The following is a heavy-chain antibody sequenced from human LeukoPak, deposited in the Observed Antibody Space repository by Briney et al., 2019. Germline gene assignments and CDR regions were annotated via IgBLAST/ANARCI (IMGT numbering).Heavy chain of an antibody. CDR1: GFTFSSYS. V-gene: IGHV3-48*01. Sequence: GGSLRLSCAASGFTFSSYSMNWVRQAPGKGLEWVSYISSSSSTIYYADSVKGRFTISRDNAKNSLYLQMNSLRAEDTAVYYCATVGYSYGYPFDYWGQGTLVTVSS. CDR3: ATVGYSYGYPFDY. D-gene: IGHD5-18*01. J-gene: IGHJ4*02. CDR2: ISSSSSTI.